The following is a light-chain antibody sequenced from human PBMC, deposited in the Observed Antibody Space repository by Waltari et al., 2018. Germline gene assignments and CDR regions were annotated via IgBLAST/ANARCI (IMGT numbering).Light chain of an antibody. Sequence: QSVLTQPPSVSGAPGQIVPISCTGSSSNLGSGYNVPCHQHLPGRPPKVLSVGNSNRPSGVPDRFAGSKFGTSDSLAITGLQAEEEADYYCQSHDSSLGGFWVFGGGTKVTVL. V-gene: IGLV1-40*01. CDR1: SSNLGSGYN. CDR2: GNS. J-gene: IGLJ3*02. CDR3: QSHDSSLGGFWV.